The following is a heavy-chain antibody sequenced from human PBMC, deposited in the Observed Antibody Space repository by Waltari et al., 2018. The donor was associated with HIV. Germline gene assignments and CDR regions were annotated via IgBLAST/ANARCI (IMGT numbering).Heavy chain of an antibody. V-gene: IGHV3-23*01. CDR1: GFTFSSSA. CDR3: AKDLFRGMDV. CDR2: ISGSGGST. D-gene: IGHD2-21*01. J-gene: IGHJ6*02. Sequence: EVQLLESGGGLVQPGGSLRLSCAAYGFTFSSSAMTWVRQAPGKGLEWVSAISGSGGSTYYADSVKGRFTISRDNSKNTLYLQMNSLRAEDTAVYYCAKDLFRGMDVWGQGTTVTVSS.